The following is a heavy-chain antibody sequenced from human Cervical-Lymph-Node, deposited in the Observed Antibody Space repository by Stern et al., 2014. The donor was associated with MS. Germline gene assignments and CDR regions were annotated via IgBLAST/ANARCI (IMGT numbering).Heavy chain of an antibody. CDR2: IGSGGDT. CDR1: GSTFSSYD. Sequence: EVQLVESGGVLVQPGGSLRLSCAASGSTFSSYDMHWVRQATGKRLEWVSAIGSGGDTYYSGSVKGRFTSSRENAKNSLYLQMNSLRAGDTAVYYCAREVEDSRSSGWHFDLWGRGTLVTVSS. J-gene: IGHJ2*01. V-gene: IGHV3-13*01. CDR3: AREVEDSRSSGWHFDL. D-gene: IGHD6-6*01.